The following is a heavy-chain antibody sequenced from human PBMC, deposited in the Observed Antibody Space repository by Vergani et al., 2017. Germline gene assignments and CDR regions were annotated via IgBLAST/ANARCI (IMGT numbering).Heavy chain of an antibody. D-gene: IGHD3-22*01. Sequence: QVQLVHSGAEVKKPGSSVKVSCKASGGTFSSCTISWVRQAPGQGLDWMGRIIHILGIANYEQKFQDRVKITADKSTSTAYMELSSRRSEDTAVYYCARXSEYFYDSSPFDYWGPGTLVTVSS. CDR2: IIHILGIA. CDR1: GGTFSSCT. V-gene: IGHV1-69*02. CDR3: ARXSEYFYDSSPFDY. J-gene: IGHJ4*02.